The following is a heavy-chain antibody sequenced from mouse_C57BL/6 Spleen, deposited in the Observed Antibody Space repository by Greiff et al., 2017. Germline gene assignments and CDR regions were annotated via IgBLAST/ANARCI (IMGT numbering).Heavy chain of an antibody. V-gene: IGHV1-50*01. Sequence: VKLQQPGAELVKPGASVKLSCKASGYTFTSYWMQWVKQRPGQGLEWIGEIDPSDSYTNYNQKFKGKATLTVDTSSSTAYMQLSSLTSEDSAVXSCARGSTMVTKFAYWGQGTLVTVSA. J-gene: IGHJ3*01. CDR3: ARGSTMVTKFAY. CDR1: GYTFTSYW. D-gene: IGHD2-2*01. CDR2: IDPSDSYT.